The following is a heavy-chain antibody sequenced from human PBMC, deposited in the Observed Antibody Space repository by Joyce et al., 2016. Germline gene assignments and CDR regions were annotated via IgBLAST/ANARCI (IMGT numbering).Heavy chain of an antibody. V-gene: IGHV2-70*15. CDR1: GFSLYTRGVC. J-gene: IGHJ3*01. CDR2: IDWDDDK. D-gene: IGHD5-12*01. Sequence: QVTLRESGPALVKPTQTLTLTCTFSGFSLYTRGVCGSWIRQPPGKALEWLARIDWDDDKDYRTSLKTRLTISKDTSKNQVVLRMTNMDPMDTATYYCARILTYVDMAAGDSFDFWGQGTMVTVSS. CDR3: ARILTYVDMAAGDSFDF.